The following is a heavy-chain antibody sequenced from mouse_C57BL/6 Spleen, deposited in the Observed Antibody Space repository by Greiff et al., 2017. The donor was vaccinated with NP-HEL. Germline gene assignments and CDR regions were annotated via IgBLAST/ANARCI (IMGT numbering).Heavy chain of an antibody. V-gene: IGHV1-4*01. CDR2: INPSSGYT. D-gene: IGHD2-4*01. CDR3: ATLYDYDEGTWFAY. Sequence: QVQLQQSGAELARPGASVKLSCKASGYTFTSYTMHWVKQRPGQGLEWIGYINPSSGYTKYNQKFKDKATLTADKSSSTAYMQLSSLTSEDSAVYYCATLYDYDEGTWFAYWGQGTLVTVSA. J-gene: IGHJ3*01. CDR1: GYTFTSYT.